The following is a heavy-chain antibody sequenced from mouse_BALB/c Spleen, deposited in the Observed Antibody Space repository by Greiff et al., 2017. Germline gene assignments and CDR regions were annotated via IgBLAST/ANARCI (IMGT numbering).Heavy chain of an antibody. V-gene: IGHV5-9-4*01. Sequence: EVKVEESGGGLVKPGGSLKLSCAASGFTFSSYAMSWVRQSPEKRLEWVAEISSGGSYTYYPDTVTGRFTISRDNAKNTLYLEMSSLRSEDTAMYYCARGPDAMDYWGQGTSVTVSS. J-gene: IGHJ4*01. CDR1: GFTFSSYA. CDR3: ARGPDAMDY. CDR2: ISSGGSYT.